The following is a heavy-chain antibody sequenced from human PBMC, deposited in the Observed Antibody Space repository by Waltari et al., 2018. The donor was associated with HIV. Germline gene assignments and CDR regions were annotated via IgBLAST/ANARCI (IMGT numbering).Heavy chain of an antibody. Sequence: QVQLQQWGAGLLKPSETLSLTCAVYGGSFSGYYWGWIRQPPGKGLEWIGEINHSGSTNYNPSLKSRVTISVDTSKNQFSLKLSSVTAADTAVYYCAITGGGNRSDFFDYWGQGTLVTVSS. CDR3: AITGGGNRSDFFDY. V-gene: IGHV4-34*01. CDR1: GGSFSGYY. CDR2: INHSGST. D-gene: IGHD2-15*01. J-gene: IGHJ4*02.